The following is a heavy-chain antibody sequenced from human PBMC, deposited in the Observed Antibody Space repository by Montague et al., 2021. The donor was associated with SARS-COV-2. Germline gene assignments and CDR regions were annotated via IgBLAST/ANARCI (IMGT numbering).Heavy chain of an antibody. V-gene: IGHV3-33*01. Sequence: SLRLSCAASRFTFSSYGMHWVRQAPGKGLEWVAVIWYDRSNKYYADSVKGRFTISRDNSKNTLYLQMNSLRAEDTAVYYCARILSYYYGMDVWGQGTTVTVSS. CDR3: ARILSYYYGMDV. CDR2: IWYDRSNK. D-gene: IGHD2-15*01. J-gene: IGHJ6*02. CDR1: RFTFSSYG.